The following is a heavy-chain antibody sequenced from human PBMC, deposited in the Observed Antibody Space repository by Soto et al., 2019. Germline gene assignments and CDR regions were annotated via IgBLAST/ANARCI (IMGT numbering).Heavy chain of an antibody. D-gene: IGHD1-26*01. CDR2: MYYSGIT. Sequence: SDTLCLTCTVSGAPVSSETHFWTWIRQPPGKGLEWIGYMYYSGITNSNPALKSRVTLSVDRSRNQFSLSLSSVTAADTAVYYCAREDMSGTYYFDYWGPGTQVTVS. CDR3: AREDMSGTYYFDY. CDR1: GAPVSSETHF. V-gene: IGHV4-61*01. J-gene: IGHJ4*02.